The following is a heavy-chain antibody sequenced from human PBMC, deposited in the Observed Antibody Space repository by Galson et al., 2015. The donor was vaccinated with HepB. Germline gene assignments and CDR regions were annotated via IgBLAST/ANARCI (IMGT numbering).Heavy chain of an antibody. J-gene: IGHJ4*02. CDR3: ANGGFDY. CDR1: GFTFSSYG. V-gene: IGHV3-30*18. CDR2: ISYDGSNK. Sequence: SLRLSCAASGFTFSSYGMHWVRQAPGKGLEWVAVISYDGSNKYYADSVKGRFTISRDNSKNTLYLQMNSLRAEDTAVYYCANGGFDYWGQGTLITVSS. D-gene: IGHD3-3*01.